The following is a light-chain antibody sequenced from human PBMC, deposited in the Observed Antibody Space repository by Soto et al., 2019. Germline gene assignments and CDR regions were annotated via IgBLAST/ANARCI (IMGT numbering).Light chain of an antibody. J-gene: IGLJ1*01. CDR3: SSYTTTSTRV. Sequence: QSALTQPASVSGSPGQSITISCTGTSSDVGGYNYVSWYQQHPGKVPKLLIYEVSNRPSGVSNRFSGSKSGNTASLTISGLQAEDEADYYCSSYTTTSTRVFGTGTQLTVL. CDR1: SSDVGGYNY. CDR2: EVS. V-gene: IGLV2-14*01.